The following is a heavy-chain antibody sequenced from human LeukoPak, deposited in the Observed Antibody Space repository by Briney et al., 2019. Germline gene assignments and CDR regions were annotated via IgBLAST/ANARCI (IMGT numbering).Heavy chain of an antibody. D-gene: IGHD5-12*01. Sequence: SQTLSLTCTVSGGSISSGDYYWSWIRQPPGKGLEWIGYIYYSGSTYYNPSLKSRVTISVDTSKNQFSLKLSSVTAADTAVYYCARDSLSCYDYYYCGMDVWGQGTTVTVSS. J-gene: IGHJ6*02. V-gene: IGHV4-30-4*01. CDR3: ARDSLSCYDYYYCGMDV. CDR1: GGSISSGDYY. CDR2: IYYSGST.